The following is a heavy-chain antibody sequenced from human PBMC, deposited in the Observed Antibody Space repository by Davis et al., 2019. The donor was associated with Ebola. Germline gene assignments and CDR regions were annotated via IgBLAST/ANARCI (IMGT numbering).Heavy chain of an antibody. CDR1: GFIFSNYW. V-gene: IGHV3-7*01. CDR2: IKQDGSAK. J-gene: IGHJ6*02. Sequence: GESLKISCAASGFIFSNYWMNCVRQAPGKGLEWVANIKQDGSAKFYVDSVKGRFTISRDNAKNSLYLQMNILRAEDTAVYYCAREDTAMPEAGYGMDVWGQGTTVTVSS. CDR3: AREDTAMPEAGYGMDV. D-gene: IGHD5-18*01.